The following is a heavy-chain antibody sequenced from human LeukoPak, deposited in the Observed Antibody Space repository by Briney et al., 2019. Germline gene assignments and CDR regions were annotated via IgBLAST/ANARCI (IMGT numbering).Heavy chain of an antibody. V-gene: IGHV4-38-2*02. CDR3: ARVMDILGYFDY. J-gene: IGHJ4*02. CDR1: GYSISSGYY. D-gene: IGHD3-9*01. CDR2: IYHSGST. Sequence: PSETLSLTCTVSGYSISSGYYWGWIRQPPGKGLEWIGSIYHSGSTYYNPSLKSRVTISVDTSKNQFSLKLSSVTAADTAVYYCARVMDILGYFDYWGQGTLVTVSS.